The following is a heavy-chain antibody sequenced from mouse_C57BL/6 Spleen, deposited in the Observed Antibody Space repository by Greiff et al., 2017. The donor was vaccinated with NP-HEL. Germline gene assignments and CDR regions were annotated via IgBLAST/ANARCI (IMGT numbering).Heavy chain of an antibody. CDR3: AREYYSNSYAMDY. CDR1: GVDFSRYW. V-gene: IGHV4-1*01. D-gene: IGHD2-5*01. J-gene: IGHJ4*01. Sequence: AAGGVDFSRYWMSWVRRAPGKGLEWIGEINPDSSTINYAPSLKDKFIISRDNAKNTLYLQMSKVRSEDTALYYCAREYYSNSYAMDYWGQGTSVTVSS. CDR2: INPDSSTI.